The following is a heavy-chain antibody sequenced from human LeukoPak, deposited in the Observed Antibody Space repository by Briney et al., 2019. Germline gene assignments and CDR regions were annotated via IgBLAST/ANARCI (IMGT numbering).Heavy chain of an antibody. V-gene: IGHV4-30-4*01. D-gene: IGHD4-17*01. Sequence: SETLSLTCTVSGGSISSGDYYWSWIRQPPGKGLEWIGYIYYSGSTYHNPSLKSRVTISVDTSKNQFSLKLSSVTAADTAVYYCASSYGDLYYFDYWGQGTLVTVSS. CDR3: ASSYGDLYYFDY. CDR1: GGSISSGDYY. J-gene: IGHJ4*02. CDR2: IYYSGST.